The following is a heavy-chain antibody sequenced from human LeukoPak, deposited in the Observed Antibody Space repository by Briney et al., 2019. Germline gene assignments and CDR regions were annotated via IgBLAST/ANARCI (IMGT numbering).Heavy chain of an antibody. Sequence: GASVKVSCKASGYTFTSYGISWVRQAPGQGFEWMGWISAYNGNTNYAQKLQGRVTMTTDTSTSTAYMELRSLRSDDTAVFYCARDANFDFWSGYPSVDYWGQGTLVTVSS. V-gene: IGHV1-18*01. CDR1: GYTFTSYG. J-gene: IGHJ4*02. CDR3: ARDANFDFWSGYPSVDY. D-gene: IGHD3-3*01. CDR2: ISAYNGNT.